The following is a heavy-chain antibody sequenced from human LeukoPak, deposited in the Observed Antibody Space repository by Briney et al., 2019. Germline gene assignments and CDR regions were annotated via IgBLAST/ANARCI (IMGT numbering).Heavy chain of an antibody. J-gene: IGHJ3*02. V-gene: IGHV1-18*01. Sequence: ASVKVSCKASGYTFTSYGISWVRQAPGQGLEWMGWINAHNGNANYAEKLQGRVTMTTDTSTSTAYMELRSLRSDDTAVYYCAREGGQVVVTAIAPYDAFDIWGQGTMVTVSS. D-gene: IGHD2-21*02. CDR1: GYTFTSYG. CDR3: AREGGQVVVTAIAPYDAFDI. CDR2: INAHNGNA.